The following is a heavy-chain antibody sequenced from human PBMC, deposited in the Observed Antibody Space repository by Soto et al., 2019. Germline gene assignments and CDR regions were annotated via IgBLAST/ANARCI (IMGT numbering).Heavy chain of an antibody. D-gene: IGHD1-1*01. CDR3: ARERTGDPTFFDY. CDR1: GGSSSSSNDY. V-gene: IGHV4-61*01. CDR2: IYYSGSA. J-gene: IGHJ4*02. Sequence: EPLSLSCTVAGGSSSSSNDYWSWIRQPPGKGLEWLGYIYYSGSASYNPSLKSRITVSVDTSKNQFSLKLSSVTAADTAVYYCARERTGDPTFFDYWGQGTLVTVSS.